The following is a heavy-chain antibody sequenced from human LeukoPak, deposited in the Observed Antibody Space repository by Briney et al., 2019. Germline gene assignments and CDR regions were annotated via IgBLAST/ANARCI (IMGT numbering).Heavy chain of an antibody. Sequence: PGGSLRLYCAVSGITLSNYGMSWVRQAPGKGLEWVAGISGSGGSTNFADSVKGRFTSSRDNPRNTLYLQMNSLRGEDTAVYFCAKRAVVIRVILVGFHKEAYYFDSWGQGALVTVSS. D-gene: IGHD3-22*01. CDR1: GITLSNYG. CDR2: ISGSGGST. V-gene: IGHV3-23*01. CDR3: AKRAVVIRVILVGFHKEAYYFDS. J-gene: IGHJ4*02.